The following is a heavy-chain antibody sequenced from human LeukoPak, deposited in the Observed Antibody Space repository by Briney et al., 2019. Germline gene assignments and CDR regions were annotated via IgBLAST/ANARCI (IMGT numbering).Heavy chain of an antibody. V-gene: IGHV1-18*01. J-gene: IGHJ6*02. Sequence: ASVKVSCKASGYTFTSYGISWVRQAPGQGLEWMGWISAYNGNTNYAQKLQGRVTMTTDTSTSTAYTELRSLRSDDTAVYYCARVLGPVKGYYYYYGMDVWGQGTTVTVSS. CDR1: GYTFTSYG. CDR3: ARVLGPVKGYYYYYGMDV. CDR2: ISAYNGNT. D-gene: IGHD3-16*01.